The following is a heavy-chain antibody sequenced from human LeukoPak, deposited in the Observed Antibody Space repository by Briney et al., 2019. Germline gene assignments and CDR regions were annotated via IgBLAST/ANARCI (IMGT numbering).Heavy chain of an antibody. Sequence: PGGSLRLSCAASGFTFSNFYMSWIRQAPGKGLEWVSYITNSGSNVYYADSVKGRFTISRDNARNSLYLQMDSLRAEDTAVYYCARDKVYSSTSDYYFIDPLGQGTLVTVSS. CDR1: GFTFSNFY. D-gene: IGHD3-22*01. CDR3: ARDKVYSSTSDYYFIDP. V-gene: IGHV3-11*04. J-gene: IGHJ5*02. CDR2: ITNSGSNV.